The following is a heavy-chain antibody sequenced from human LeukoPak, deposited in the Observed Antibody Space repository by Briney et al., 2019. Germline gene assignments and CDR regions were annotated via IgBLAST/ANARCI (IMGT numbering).Heavy chain of an antibody. CDR3: ARHGTHDFWSGYPYYYYGMDV. CDR2: IYYSGGT. D-gene: IGHD3-3*01. Sequence: SGTLSLTCTVSGGSISSYYWSWVRQPPGKGLEWVGYIYYSGGTNYNPSLKSRVTISVDTSKNQFSLKLSSVTAADTAVYYCARHGTHDFWSGYPYYYYGMDVWGQGTTVTVSS. J-gene: IGHJ6*02. V-gene: IGHV4-59*08. CDR1: GGSISSYY.